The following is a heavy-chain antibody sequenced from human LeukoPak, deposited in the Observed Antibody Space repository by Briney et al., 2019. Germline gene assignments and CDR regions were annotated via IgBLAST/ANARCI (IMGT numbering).Heavy chain of an antibody. CDR1: GGSISSSYY. J-gene: IGHJ4*02. CDR3: ARGGYSSSWYVLRFDY. CDR2: IYYIGST. D-gene: IGHD6-13*01. V-gene: IGHV4-61*01. Sequence: SETLSLTCAVSGGSISSSYYWSWIRQPPGKGLEWIGYIYYIGSTNYNPSLKSRVTISVDTSKNQFSLNLSSVTAADTAVYYCARGGYSSSWYVLRFDYWGQGTLVTVSS.